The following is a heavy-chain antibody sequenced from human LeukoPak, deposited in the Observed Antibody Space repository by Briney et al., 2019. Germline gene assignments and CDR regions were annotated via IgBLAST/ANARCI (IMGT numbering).Heavy chain of an antibody. D-gene: IGHD1/OR15-1a*01. Sequence: SVKVSCTASGGTFDNYAINWVRQAPGQGLEWMGRLITILDKTFHAQNFQGRVTITADYMELTSLRSEDTAVYYCARSPHWNNNFYSYYGLDVWGQGTTVTVSS. CDR2: LITILDKT. J-gene: IGHJ6*02. CDR1: GGTFDNYA. CDR3: ARSPHWNNNFYSYYGLDV. V-gene: IGHV1-69*04.